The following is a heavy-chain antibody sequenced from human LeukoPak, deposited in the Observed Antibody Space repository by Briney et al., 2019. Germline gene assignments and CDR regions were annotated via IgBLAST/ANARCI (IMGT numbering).Heavy chain of an antibody. CDR3: ARGFSVGGFDP. V-gene: IGHV4-39*01. J-gene: IGHJ5*02. D-gene: IGHD4-23*01. CDR1: GGSVTSSSHY. Sequence: SETLSLTCTVSGGSVTSSSHYWGWIRQPPGKGLEWIASIYYSGDDYYNPSLKSRATIFVDTSQNQFSLSLNSVTAADTAIYYCARGFSVGGFDPWGQGTLVTVSS. CDR2: IYYSGDD.